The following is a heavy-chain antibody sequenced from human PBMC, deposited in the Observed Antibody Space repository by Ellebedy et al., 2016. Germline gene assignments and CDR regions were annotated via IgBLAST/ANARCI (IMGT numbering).Heavy chain of an antibody. J-gene: IGHJ4*02. V-gene: IGHV1-18*01. D-gene: IGHD3-22*01. CDR1: GYSFINYD. CDR2: SNNR. Sequence: ASVKVSXXASGYSFINYDITWVRQAPGQGLEWLGGSNNRNHAQKFQGRVTMTTDPSTSTAYMELRSLRSDDTAVYYCARGNHYYDSSGYHDWGQGTLVTVSS. CDR3: ARGNHYYDSSGYHD.